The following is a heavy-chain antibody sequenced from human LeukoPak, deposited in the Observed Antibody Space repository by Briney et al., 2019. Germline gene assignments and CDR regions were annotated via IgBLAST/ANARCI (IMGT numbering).Heavy chain of an antibody. Sequence: PSETLSLTCAVYGGSFSGYYWSWIRQSPGKGLEWIGGINHSGSTNSNPSLKSRVTISVDTSKNQFSLKLSSVTAADTAVYYCARGPYYYDSSGYYYFDYWGQGTLVTVSS. CDR2: INHSGST. D-gene: IGHD3-22*01. J-gene: IGHJ4*02. CDR3: ARGPYYYDSSGYYYFDY. CDR1: GGSFSGYY. V-gene: IGHV4-34*01.